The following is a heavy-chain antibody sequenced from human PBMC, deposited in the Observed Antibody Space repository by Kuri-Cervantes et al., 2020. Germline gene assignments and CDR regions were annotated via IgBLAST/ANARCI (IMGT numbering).Heavy chain of an antibody. CDR1: GFTFSSYA. Sequence: GGSLRLSCAASGFTFSSYAMSWVRQAPGKGLEWVSAISGSGGSTYYADSVKGRFTISRDNSKNTLYLQMNSLRAEDTAVYCCAKSDATTYYDFWSGYYSGFDYWGQGTLVTVSS. CDR3: AKSDATTYYDFWSGYYSGFDY. V-gene: IGHV3-23*01. D-gene: IGHD3-3*01. J-gene: IGHJ4*02. CDR2: ISGSGGST.